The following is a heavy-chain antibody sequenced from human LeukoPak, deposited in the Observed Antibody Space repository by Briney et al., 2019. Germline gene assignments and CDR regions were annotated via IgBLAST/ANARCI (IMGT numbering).Heavy chain of an antibody. D-gene: IGHD5-12*01. CDR3: ARDGGYSGYDADC. Sequence: GGSLRLSCAASGFTFSTYSMKWVRQAPGRGLEWVSYISDSGAMYYADSVRGRFTISRENAQNSLFLQMNSLRAEDTAVYYCARDGGYSGYDADCWGQGTLVTVSS. V-gene: IGHV3-48*01. J-gene: IGHJ4*02. CDR1: GFTFSTYS. CDR2: ISDSGAM.